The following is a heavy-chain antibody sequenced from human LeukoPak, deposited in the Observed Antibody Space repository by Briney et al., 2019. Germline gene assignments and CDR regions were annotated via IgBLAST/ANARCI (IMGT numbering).Heavy chain of an antibody. CDR1: GGTFISYA. V-gene: IGHV1-2*02. J-gene: IGHJ4*02. Sequence: ASVKVSCKASGGTFISYAISWVRQAPGQGLEWMGWINPNSGGTNYAQKFQGRVTMTRDTSISTAYMELSRLRSDDTAVYYCARGFNYDSSWWGQGTLVTVSS. D-gene: IGHD3-22*01. CDR2: INPNSGGT. CDR3: ARGFNYDSSW.